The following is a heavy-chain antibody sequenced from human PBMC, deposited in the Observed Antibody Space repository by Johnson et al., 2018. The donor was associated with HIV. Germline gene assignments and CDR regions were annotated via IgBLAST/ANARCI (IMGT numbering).Heavy chain of an antibody. J-gene: IGHJ3*01. V-gene: IGHV3-23*04. CDR1: GFTFSSYA. CDR3: GKVGANWAHLDV. CDR2: ISGSGGST. D-gene: IGHD1-26*01. Sequence: EVQLVESGGGLVQPGGSLRLSCAASGFTFSSYAMSWVRQAPGTGLEWVSAISGSGGSTYSADSVKGRFTISRTKSKNTLYLQMNSLRAEDTAVYFCGKVGANWAHLDVWGQGTMVTVSS.